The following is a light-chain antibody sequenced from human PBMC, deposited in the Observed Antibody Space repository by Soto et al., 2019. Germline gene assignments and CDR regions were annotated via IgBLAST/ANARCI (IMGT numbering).Light chain of an antibody. J-gene: IGKJ1*01. CDR3: QQYGTSPWT. V-gene: IGKV3-20*01. Sequence: EIVMTQSPATLSVSPGEGVTLSCRASQSMTTKLAWFQQKPGQAPRLLIYGARSRATGVPDRFSASGSGTDFSLTISRLEPEDFAVYYCQQYGTSPWTFGQGTKVDI. CDR1: QSMTTK. CDR2: GAR.